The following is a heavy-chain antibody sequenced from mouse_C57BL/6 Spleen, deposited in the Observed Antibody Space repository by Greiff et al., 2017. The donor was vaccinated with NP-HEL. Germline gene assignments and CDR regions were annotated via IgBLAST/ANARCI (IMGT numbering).Heavy chain of an antibody. CDR3: ARWLLQDYFDY. V-gene: IGHV1-82*01. J-gene: IGHJ2*01. Sequence: VQLQESGPELVKPGASVKISCKASGYAFSSSWMNWVKQRPGKGLEWIGRIYPGDGDTNYNGKFKGKATLTADKSSSTAYMQLSSLTSEDSAVDFCARWLLQDYFDYWGQGTTLTVSS. D-gene: IGHD2-3*01. CDR1: GYAFSSSW. CDR2: IYPGDGDT.